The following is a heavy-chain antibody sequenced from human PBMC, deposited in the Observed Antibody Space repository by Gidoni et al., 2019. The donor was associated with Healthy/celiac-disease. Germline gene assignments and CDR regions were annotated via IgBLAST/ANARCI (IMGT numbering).Heavy chain of an antibody. CDR2: INYSGRT. CDR1: GGSISSRSYY. Sequence: QLQLQESGPGLVKPSETLSLTCTVSGGSISSRSYYWGWIRQPPGKGLEWIGNINYSGRTNYNPSLKSRVTMSVDTSKNQFSLKLSSLTAADTSLYYCARRMGGYDFLGRGHWFDPWGQGTLVTVSS. D-gene: IGHD3-3*01. V-gene: IGHV4-39*01. J-gene: IGHJ5*02. CDR3: ARRMGGYDFLGRGHWFDP.